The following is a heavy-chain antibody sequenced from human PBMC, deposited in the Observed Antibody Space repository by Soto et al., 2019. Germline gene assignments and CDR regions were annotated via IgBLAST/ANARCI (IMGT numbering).Heavy chain of an antibody. CDR3: ARGMGTAVEAINYYYFYGMDV. V-gene: IGHV4-59*01. Sequence: SETLSLTCTVSGGSISSYYWTWIRQPPGKGLEWIGYVYYTGGTNYSPSLKSRVTISLDTSKNQFSLKLTSMTAADTAVYYCARGMGTAVEAINYYYFYGMDVWGQGTTVTVSS. CDR2: VYYTGGT. CDR1: GGSISSYY. J-gene: IGHJ6*02. D-gene: IGHD6-19*01.